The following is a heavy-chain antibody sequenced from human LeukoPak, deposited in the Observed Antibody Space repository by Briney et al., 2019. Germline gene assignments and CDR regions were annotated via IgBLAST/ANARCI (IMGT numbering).Heavy chain of an antibody. Sequence: ASVKVSCKASGYTFTGYYMHWVRQAPGQGFEWMGWINPNSGGTNYAQKFQGRVTMTRDTSISTAYMELSRLRSDDTAVYYCARAPQEQQLANWFDPWGQGTLVTVSS. D-gene: IGHD6-13*01. J-gene: IGHJ5*02. CDR1: GYTFTGYY. CDR3: ARAPQEQQLANWFDP. V-gene: IGHV1-2*02. CDR2: INPNSGGT.